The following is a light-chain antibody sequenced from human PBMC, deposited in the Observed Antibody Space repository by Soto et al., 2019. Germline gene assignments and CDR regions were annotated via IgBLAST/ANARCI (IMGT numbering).Light chain of an antibody. V-gene: IGLV1-47*01. Sequence: QLVLTQPPSLSGTPGQRVTISCSGSNFNVKNNYVYWYQQFAGTAPKLLIYSNNRRPSGVPDRFSGSKSGSSASLAISGLLPEDEADYYCASWDDSLSETVFGGGTQLTVL. J-gene: IGLJ7*01. CDR1: NFNVKNNY. CDR2: SNN. CDR3: ASWDDSLSETV.